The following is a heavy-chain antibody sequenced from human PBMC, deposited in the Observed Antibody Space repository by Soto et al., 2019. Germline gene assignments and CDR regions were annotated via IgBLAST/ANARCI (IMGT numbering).Heavy chain of an antibody. CDR1: GFTFSIYG. Sequence: QVQLVESGGGVVQPGRSLRLSCAASGFTFSIYGMHWVRQAPGKGLEWVALISYDGSTKFYADSVKGRFTISRDNSKSTLNMEMSSLRAEDTAVYFCSKDAKKYHYYNHGMDVWGQGTTVTVSS. CDR2: ISYDGSTK. D-gene: IGHD2-2*01. J-gene: IGHJ6*02. V-gene: IGHV3-30*18. CDR3: SKDAKKYHYYNHGMDV.